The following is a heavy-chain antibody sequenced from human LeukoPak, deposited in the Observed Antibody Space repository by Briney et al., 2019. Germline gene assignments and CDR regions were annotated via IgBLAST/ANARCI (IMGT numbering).Heavy chain of an antibody. D-gene: IGHD2-2*02. J-gene: IGHJ4*02. CDR3: ARQVYYCSSTSCYITGLFDY. CDR1: GYSISSGYY. CDR2: IYHSGST. Sequence: SETPSLTCAVSGYSISSGYYWGWIRQPPGKGLEWIGSIYHSGSTYYNPSLKSRVTISVDTSKNQFSLKLSSVTAADTAVYYCARQVYYCSSTSCYITGLFDYWGQGTLVTVSS. V-gene: IGHV4-38-2*01.